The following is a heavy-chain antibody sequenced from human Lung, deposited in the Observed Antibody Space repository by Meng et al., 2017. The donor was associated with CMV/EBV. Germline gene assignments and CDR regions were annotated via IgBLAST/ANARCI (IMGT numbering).Heavy chain of an antibody. CDR1: GYTFTGYY. CDR3: ARGSFRDGYNRPLGY. CDR2: INPNSGGT. J-gene: IGHJ4*02. D-gene: IGHD5-24*01. V-gene: IGHV1-2*02. Sequence: SVXXSCKASGYTFTGYYMHWVRQAPGQGLEWMGWINPNSGGTNYAQKFQGRVTMTRDTSISTAYMELSRLRSDDTAVYYCARGSFRDGYNRPLGYWGQGTLVTVSS.